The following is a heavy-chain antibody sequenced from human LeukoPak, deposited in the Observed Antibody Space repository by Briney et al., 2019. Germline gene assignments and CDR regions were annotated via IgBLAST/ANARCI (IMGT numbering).Heavy chain of an antibody. J-gene: IGHJ4*02. Sequence: GASVKVSCKASGYTFTGYYMHWVRQAPGQGLEWMGWINPNSGGTNYAHKFQGRITMTRDTSISTAYMELSRLRSDDTAVYYCARGVPTLADPPDYWGRGTLVTVSS. CDR2: INPNSGGT. V-gene: IGHV1-2*02. CDR1: GYTFTGYY. CDR3: ARGVPTLADPPDY. D-gene: IGHD5-12*01.